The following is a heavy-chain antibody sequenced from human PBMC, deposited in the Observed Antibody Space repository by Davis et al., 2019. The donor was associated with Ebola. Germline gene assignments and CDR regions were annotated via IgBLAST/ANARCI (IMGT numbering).Heavy chain of an antibody. V-gene: IGHV3-11*01. Sequence: GESLKISCAASGFTFSDYYMSWIRQAPGKGLEWVSYISSSGSTIYYADSVKGRFTISRDNAKNSLYLQMNSLRAEDTAVYYCVSKYSGYDPPVYWGQGTLVTVSS. CDR3: VSKYSGYDPPVY. J-gene: IGHJ4*02. CDR1: GFTFSDYY. CDR2: ISSSGSTI. D-gene: IGHD5-12*01.